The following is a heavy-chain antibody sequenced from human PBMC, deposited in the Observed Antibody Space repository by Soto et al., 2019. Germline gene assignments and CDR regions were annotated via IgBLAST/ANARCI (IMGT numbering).Heavy chain of an antibody. J-gene: IGHJ4*02. V-gene: IGHV1-18*01. D-gene: IGHD6-13*01. CDR3: AGFSGYISSWYLDY. Sequence: QVQLVQSGAEVKKPGASVKVSCKASGYTFTNYGISWVRQAPGHGLEWMGWISAYNGNTNYAQQLQGRVTMTTDTSTSTDYMELRSLSSDDTAVYYCAGFSGYISSWYLDYWGQGTLVTVSS. CDR2: ISAYNGNT. CDR1: GYTFTNYG.